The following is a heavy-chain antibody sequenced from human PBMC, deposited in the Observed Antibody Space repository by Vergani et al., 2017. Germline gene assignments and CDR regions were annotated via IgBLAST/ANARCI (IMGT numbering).Heavy chain of an antibody. CDR3: ARDCTSGGCPDNYGMDV. V-gene: IGHV3-7*01. D-gene: IGHD2-8*01. J-gene: IGHJ6*02. CDR2: IKQDGSEK. Sequence: VQLVESGGGVVQPGRSLRLSCAASGFTFSSYWMSWVRQAPGKGLEWVANIKQDGSEKYYVDSVKGRFTISRDNTNNSLFLQLRSLRAEDAAVYYCARDCTSGGCPDNYGMDVWGQGATVTVSS. CDR1: GFTFSSYW.